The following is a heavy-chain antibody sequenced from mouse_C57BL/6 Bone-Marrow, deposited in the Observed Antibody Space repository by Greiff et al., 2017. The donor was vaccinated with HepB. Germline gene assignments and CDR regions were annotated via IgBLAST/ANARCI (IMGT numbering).Heavy chain of an antibody. CDR3: ARRSIYDGYYYAMDY. Sequence: QVHVKQSGAELVKPGASAKISCKASGYTFTDYYINWVKQRPGQGLEWIGKIGPGSGSTYYNEKFKGKATLTADKSSSTAYMQLSSLTSEDSAVYFCARRSIYDGYYYAMDYWGQGTSVTVSS. CDR1: GYTFTDYY. J-gene: IGHJ4*01. CDR2: IGPGSGST. V-gene: IGHV1-77*01. D-gene: IGHD2-3*01.